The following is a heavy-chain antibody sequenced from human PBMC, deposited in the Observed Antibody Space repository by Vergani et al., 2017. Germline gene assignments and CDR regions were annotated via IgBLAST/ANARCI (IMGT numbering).Heavy chain of an antibody. CDR3: ARATAEGISAIDY. Sequence: QVQLVESGGGVVQPGRSLRLSCAASGFTFSSYAMHWVRQAPGRGLEWVAVISYDGSDKYYADSVKGRFTISRDNSKNTLYLQMNSLRAEDTAVYYCARATAEGISAIDYWGQGTLVTGSS. CDR2: ISYDGSDK. D-gene: IGHD1-20*01. J-gene: IGHJ4*02. V-gene: IGHV3-30*01. CDR1: GFTFSSYA.